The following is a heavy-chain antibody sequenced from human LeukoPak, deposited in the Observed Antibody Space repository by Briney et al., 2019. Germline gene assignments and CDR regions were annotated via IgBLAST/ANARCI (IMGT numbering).Heavy chain of an antibody. CDR1: GFTFSTYG. Sequence: GGSLRLSCAASGFTFSTYGMNWVRQAPGKGLEWVSYISSVSSTIYYADSVKGRFTISRDNAKNSLYIQLNSLRAEDTAIYYCAGEDSGWFPNFWGQGTLVTVSS. CDR3: AGEDSGWFPNF. J-gene: IGHJ4*02. D-gene: IGHD6-19*01. V-gene: IGHV3-48*04. CDR2: ISSVSSTI.